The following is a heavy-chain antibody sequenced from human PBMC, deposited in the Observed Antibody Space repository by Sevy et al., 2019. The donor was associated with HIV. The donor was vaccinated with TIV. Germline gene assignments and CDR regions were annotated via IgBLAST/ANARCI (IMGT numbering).Heavy chain of an antibody. D-gene: IGHD2-15*01. CDR2: IKQDGSEK. V-gene: IGHV3-7*01. Sequence: GGSLRLSCAASGFTFSSYWMSWVRQASGKGLEWVANIKQDGSEKYYVDSVKGRFTISRDNAKNSLYLQMNSLRAEDTAVYYCARDKGCSGGSCYHDAFDIWGQGTMVTVSS. J-gene: IGHJ3*02. CDR1: GFTFSSYW. CDR3: ARDKGCSGGSCYHDAFDI.